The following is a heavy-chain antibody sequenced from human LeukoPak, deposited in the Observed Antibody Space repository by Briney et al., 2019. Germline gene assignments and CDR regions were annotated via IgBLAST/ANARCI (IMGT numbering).Heavy chain of an antibody. CDR3: AKGLHIFYYYGMDV. D-gene: IGHD2-21*01. Sequence: GGSLRLSCAASGFTLSSYSMNWVRQAPGRGLEWVSAISGSGGSIYYADSVKGRFPISRDISKNTLYLQMNSLRAEDTAVYYCAKGLHIFYYYGMDVWGQGTTVTVSS. CDR2: ISGSGGSI. CDR1: GFTLSSYS. J-gene: IGHJ6*02. V-gene: IGHV3-23*01.